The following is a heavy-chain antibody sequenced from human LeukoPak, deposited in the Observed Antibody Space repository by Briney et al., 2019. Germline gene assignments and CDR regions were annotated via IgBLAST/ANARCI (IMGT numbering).Heavy chain of an antibody. CDR2: ISAYNGNT. CDR3: ARVPRYSGYDFGGYYFDY. CDR1: GYTFTSYG. Sequence: ASVKVSCKASGYTFTSYGISWVRQAPGQGLEWMGWISAYNGNTNYAQKLQGRVTMTTDTSTSTAYMELRSLRSDDTAVYYCARVPRYSGYDFGGYYFDYWGQGTLVTVSS. V-gene: IGHV1-18*01. D-gene: IGHD5-12*01. J-gene: IGHJ4*02.